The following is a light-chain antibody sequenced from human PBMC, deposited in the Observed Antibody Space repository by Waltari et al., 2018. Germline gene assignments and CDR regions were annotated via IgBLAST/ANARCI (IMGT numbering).Light chain of an antibody. J-gene: IGKJ1*01. CDR1: QSVGRS. Sequence: EIVLTQSPGTVSLSPGERATLACRASQSVGRSLAWYQQKPGQAPRLLIYDASRRATGIPDRFSGSGSGTDFSLTISTLEPEDFAVYYCQHYVRLPATFGQGTKVEI. CDR2: DAS. V-gene: IGKV3-20*01. CDR3: QHYVRLPAT.